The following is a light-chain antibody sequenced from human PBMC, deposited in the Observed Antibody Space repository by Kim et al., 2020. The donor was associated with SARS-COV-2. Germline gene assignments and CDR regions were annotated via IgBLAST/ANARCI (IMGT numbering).Light chain of an antibody. V-gene: IGLV3-1*01. CDR2: HDS. CDR3: QACDSTSVV. Sequence: VSPGQTANITCSGNTLENKFACWYQQKPGQSPVLVIYHDSKRPSGIPERFSGAHSGHTATLTISETQAIDEADYYCQACDSTSVVFGGGTQLTVL. J-gene: IGLJ2*01. CDR1: TLENKF.